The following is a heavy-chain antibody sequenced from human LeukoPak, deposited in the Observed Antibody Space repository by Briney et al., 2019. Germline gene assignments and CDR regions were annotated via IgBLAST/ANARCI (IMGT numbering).Heavy chain of an antibody. V-gene: IGHV1-18*04. CDR3: ARKPPNLAFDY. Sequence: ASVKVSCKASGYTFTSYGLSWARQAPGQGLEWMGWISPYNANTHYAQKVQGRVTMTTDTSTSTAYMELRSLRSDDTAVYYCARKPPNLAFDYWGQGTLVTVSS. CDR2: ISPYNANT. CDR1: GYTFTSYG. J-gene: IGHJ4*02. D-gene: IGHD4/OR15-4a*01.